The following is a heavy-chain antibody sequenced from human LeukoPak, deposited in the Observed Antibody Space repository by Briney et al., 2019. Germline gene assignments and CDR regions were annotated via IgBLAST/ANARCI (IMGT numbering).Heavy chain of an antibody. Sequence: SETLSLTCTVSGGSISGHYWSWIRQPPGKGLEWIGYIYYSGTTDYSPSLKSRVTMSVDTSKNQFSLKLSSVTAAGTAVYYCARMFSSSWTNYYYYYMDVWGKGTTVTISS. CDR2: IYYSGTT. CDR1: GGSISGHY. D-gene: IGHD6-13*01. J-gene: IGHJ6*03. CDR3: ARMFSSSWTNYYYYYMDV. V-gene: IGHV4-59*11.